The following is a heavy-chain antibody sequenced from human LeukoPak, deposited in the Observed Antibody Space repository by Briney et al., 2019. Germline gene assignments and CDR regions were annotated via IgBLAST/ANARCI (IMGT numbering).Heavy chain of an antibody. CDR1: GYTFTSYG. CDR2: ISAYSGNT. J-gene: IGHJ4*02. CDR3: ARDYIVVVPAALDY. Sequence: GASVKVSCKASGYTFTSYGISWVRQAPGQGLEWMGWISAYSGNTNYAQKLQGRVTMTTDTSTSTAYMELRSLRSDDTAVYYCARDYIVVVPAALDYWGQGTLVTVSS. V-gene: IGHV1-18*04. D-gene: IGHD2-2*01.